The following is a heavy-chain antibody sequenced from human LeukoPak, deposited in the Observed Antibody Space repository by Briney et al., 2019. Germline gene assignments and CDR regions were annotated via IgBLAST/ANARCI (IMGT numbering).Heavy chain of an antibody. J-gene: IGHJ4*02. CDR1: GFXFSSYA. V-gene: IGHV3-23*01. CDR3: AKDLYYGSGSYYNGY. CDR2: MSGSGGST. Sequence: GGSLRLSCAASGFXFSSYAISWVRKAPGKGREWVSLMSGSGGSTYYADTVKGRFTISRDNSKNTLYLQMNSLRAEDTAVYYCAKDLYYGSGSYYNGYWGQGTLVTVSS. D-gene: IGHD3-10*01.